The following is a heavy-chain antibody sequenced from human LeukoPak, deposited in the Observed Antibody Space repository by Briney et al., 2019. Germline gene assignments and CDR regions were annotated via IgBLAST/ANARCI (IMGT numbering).Heavy chain of an antibody. CDR1: GYTFTGYH. J-gene: IGHJ4*02. CDR3: ARAITIFGVVIRAIDY. CDR2: INPNSGGT. V-gene: IGHV1-2*02. Sequence: ASVKVSCKASGYTFTGYHMHWVRQAPGQGLEWMGWINPNSGGTNYAQKFQGRVTMTRDTSISTAYMELSRLRSDDTAVYYCARAITIFGVVIRAIDYWGQGTLVTVSS. D-gene: IGHD3-3*01.